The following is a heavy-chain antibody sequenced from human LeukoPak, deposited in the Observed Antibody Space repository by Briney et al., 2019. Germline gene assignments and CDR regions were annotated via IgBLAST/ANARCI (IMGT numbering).Heavy chain of an antibody. CDR3: ARGATMVRGVITFDY. CDR2: IIPILGIA. J-gene: IGHJ4*02. D-gene: IGHD3-10*01. V-gene: IGHV1-69*04. Sequence: SVKVSCKASGGTFSSYAISWVRQAPGQGLEWMGRIIPILGIANYAQKFQGRVTITADKSTSTAYMELSSLRSEDTAVYYCARGATMVRGVITFDYWGQGTLVTVSS. CDR1: GGTFSSYA.